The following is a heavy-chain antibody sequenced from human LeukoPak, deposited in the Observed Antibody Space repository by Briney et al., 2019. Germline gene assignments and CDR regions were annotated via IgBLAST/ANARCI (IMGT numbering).Heavy chain of an antibody. CDR2: IGTSGATT. CDR3: ARIECCDY. V-gene: IGHV3-23*01. Sequence: PGGSLRLSCVTSGFTFSTYVMSWVRKFPGKGLEWLSSIGTSGATTTYADSVKGRFTISRDNSENTLYLQMNSLRVEDTAEYYCARIECCDYWGQGTLVTVSS. D-gene: IGHD3-3*01. CDR1: GFTFSTYV. J-gene: IGHJ4*02.